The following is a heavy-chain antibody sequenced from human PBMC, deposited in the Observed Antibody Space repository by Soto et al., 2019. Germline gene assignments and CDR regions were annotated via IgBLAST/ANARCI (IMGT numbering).Heavy chain of an antibody. Sequence: SETLSLTCAVYGGSFSGYYWSWIRQPPGKGLEWIGEINHSGSTNYNPSLKSRVTISVDTSKNQFSLKLSSVTAADTAVYYCARVVLYRYYYYYMDVWGKGTTVTVSS. CDR1: GGSFSGYY. CDR2: INHSGST. V-gene: IGHV4-34*01. CDR3: ARVVLYRYYYYYMDV. J-gene: IGHJ6*03.